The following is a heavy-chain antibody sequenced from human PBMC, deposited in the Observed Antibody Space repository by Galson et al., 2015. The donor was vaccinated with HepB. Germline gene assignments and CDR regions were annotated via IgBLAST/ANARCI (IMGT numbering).Heavy chain of an antibody. CDR2: ISSSSSYT. V-gene: IGHV3-11*06. Sequence: SLRLSCAASGFTFSDYYMSWIRQAPGKGLEWVSYISSSSSYTNYADSVKGRFTISRDNAKNSLYLQMNSLRAEDTAVYYCARDLAVAGTAGGMDVWGQGTTVTVSS. CDR3: ARDLAVAGTAGGMDV. CDR1: GFTFSDYY. J-gene: IGHJ6*02. D-gene: IGHD6-19*01.